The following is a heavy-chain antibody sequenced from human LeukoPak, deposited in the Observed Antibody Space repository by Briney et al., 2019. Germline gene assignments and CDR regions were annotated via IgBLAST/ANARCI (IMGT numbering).Heavy chain of an antibody. CDR2: IYTSGST. CDR3: ARESQYSSSYHLEY. D-gene: IGHD6-6*01. Sequence: SETLSLTCTASGGSISSGSYYWSWIRQPAGKGLEWIGRIYTSGSTNYNPSLKSRVTISVDTSKNQSSLKLSSVTAADTAVYYCARESQYSSSYHLEYWGQGTLVTVSS. J-gene: IGHJ4*02. V-gene: IGHV4-61*02. CDR1: GGSISSGSYY.